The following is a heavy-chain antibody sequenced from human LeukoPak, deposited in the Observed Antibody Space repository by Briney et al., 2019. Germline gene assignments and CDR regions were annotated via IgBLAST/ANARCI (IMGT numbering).Heavy chain of an antibody. Sequence: GGSLRLSCAASGFTFSSYSMNWVRQAPGKGLEWFSSISSSSSYIYYADPVKGRFTISRDNAKNSLYLQMNSLRAEDTAVYYCAVTTRYYDSSGYLTYFDYWGQGTLVTVSS. V-gene: IGHV3-21*01. CDR1: GFTFSSYS. J-gene: IGHJ4*02. CDR2: ISSSSSYI. D-gene: IGHD3-22*01. CDR3: AVTTRYYDSSGYLTYFDY.